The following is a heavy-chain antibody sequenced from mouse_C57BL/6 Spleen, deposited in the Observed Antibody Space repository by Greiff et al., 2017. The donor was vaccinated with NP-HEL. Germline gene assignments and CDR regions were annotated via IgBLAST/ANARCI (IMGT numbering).Heavy chain of an antibody. CDR3: ARSLLLRSYWYFDV. J-gene: IGHJ1*03. CDR2: INPSNGGT. CDR1: GYTFTSYW. D-gene: IGHD1-1*01. Sequence: QVQLQQPGTELVKPGASVKLSCKASGYTFTSYWIHWVKQRPGQGLEWIGNINPSNGGTNYNEKFKSKATLTVDKSSSTAYMQLSSLTSEDSAVYYCARSLLLRSYWYFDVWGTGTTVTVSS. V-gene: IGHV1-53*01.